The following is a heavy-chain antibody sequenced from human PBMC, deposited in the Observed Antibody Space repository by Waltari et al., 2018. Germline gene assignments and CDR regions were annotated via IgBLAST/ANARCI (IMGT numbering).Heavy chain of an antibody. CDR1: GYTFTSYA. V-gene: IGHV1-3*01. CDR3: ARAPIVVVVAATGLGY. Sequence: QVQLVQSGAEVKKPGASVKVSCKASGYTFTSYAMHWVRQAPGQRLEWMVWINAGNGNTKYSQKFQGRVTITRDTSASTAYMELSSLRSEDTAVYYCARAPIVVVVAATGLGYWGQGTLVTVSS. J-gene: IGHJ4*02. D-gene: IGHD2-15*01. CDR2: INAGNGNT.